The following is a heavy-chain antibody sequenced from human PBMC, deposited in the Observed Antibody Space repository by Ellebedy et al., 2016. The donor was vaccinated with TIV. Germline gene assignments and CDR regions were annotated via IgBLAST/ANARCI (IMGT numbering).Heavy chain of an antibody. CDR1: GFTFMSYS. Sequence: GESLKIPCAASGFTFMSYSMNWVRQAPGKGLAWVSRIKTDGSSTNYADSVKGRFTISRDNAKNTLYLEMNSLRAEDTAVYYCARDSGWNKYDYWGQGTLVTVSS. D-gene: IGHD6-19*01. CDR3: ARDSGWNKYDY. CDR2: IKTDGSST. J-gene: IGHJ4*02. V-gene: IGHV3-74*01.